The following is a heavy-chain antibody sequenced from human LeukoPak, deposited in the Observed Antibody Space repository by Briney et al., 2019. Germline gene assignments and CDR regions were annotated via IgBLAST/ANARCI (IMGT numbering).Heavy chain of an antibody. CDR1: GFTFSSYS. D-gene: IGHD3-10*01. V-gene: IGHV3-21*04. J-gene: IGHJ6*02. Sequence: GGSLGLSCAASGFTFSSYSMNWVRQAPGKGLEWVSSISSSSSYIYYADSVKGRFTISRDNAKNSLYLQMNSLRAEDTAVYYCAKGHGTMVREGGMDVWGQGTTVTVSS. CDR2: ISSSSSYI. CDR3: AKGHGTMVREGGMDV.